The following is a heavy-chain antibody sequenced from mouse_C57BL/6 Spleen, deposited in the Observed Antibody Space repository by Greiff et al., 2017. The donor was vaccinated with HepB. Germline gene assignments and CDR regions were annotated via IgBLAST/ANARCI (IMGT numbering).Heavy chain of an antibody. V-gene: IGHV2-5*01. CDR2: IWRGGST. D-gene: IGHD1-1*01. J-gene: IGHJ4*01. CDR1: GFSLTSYG. CDR3: AKNYYYGSSYNAMDY. Sequence: QVQLKQSGPGLVQPSQSLSITCTVSGFSLTSYGVHWVRQSPGKGLEWLGVIWRGGSTDYNAAFMSRLSITKDNSKSQVFFKMNSLQADDTAIYYCAKNYYYGSSYNAMDYWGQGTSVTVSS.